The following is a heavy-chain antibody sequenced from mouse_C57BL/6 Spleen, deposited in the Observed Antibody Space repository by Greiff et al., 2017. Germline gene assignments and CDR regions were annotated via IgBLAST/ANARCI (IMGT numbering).Heavy chain of an antibody. CDR3: ARISLITTVVAPYYFDY. CDR2: IWWSDDK. V-gene: IGHV8-8*01. D-gene: IGHD1-1*01. CDR1: GFSLSTFGMG. Sequence: QVTLKESGPGILQPSQTLSLTCSFSGFSLSTFGMGVGWIRQPSGKGLEWLAHIWWSDDKHSNPALKRRLTLSKDTSKNQKFLKIANVDTEDPDTDYCARISLITTVVAPYYFDYWGQGTTLTVSS. J-gene: IGHJ2*01.